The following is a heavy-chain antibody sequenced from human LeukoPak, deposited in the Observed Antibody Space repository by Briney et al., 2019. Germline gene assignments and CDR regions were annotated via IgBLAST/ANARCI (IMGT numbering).Heavy chain of an antibody. Sequence: PSETLSLTCTVAGGSISSSSYYWGWTRQPPGKGLEWIGSIYYSGSTYYNPSLKSRVTISVDTSKNQFSLKLSSVTAADTAVYYCASTVASAGTPYNCFDPWGQGTLVTVSS. V-gene: IGHV4-39*01. CDR3: ASTVASAGTPYNCFDP. D-gene: IGHD6-13*01. J-gene: IGHJ5*02. CDR2: IYYSGST. CDR1: GGSISSSSYY.